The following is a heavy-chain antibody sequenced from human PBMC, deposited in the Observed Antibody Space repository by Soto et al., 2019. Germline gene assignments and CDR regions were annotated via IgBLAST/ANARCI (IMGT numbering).Heavy chain of an antibody. CDR3: ATYRTQLQYCSVSSCDRSGYVNCCQATRSTDP. V-gene: IGHV3-23*01. Sequence: GGSLRLSCAASGFTFSSYAMSWVRQAPGKGLEWVSGISGSGGSTYYADSVKGRFTISRDNSKNTLYLQMNSLRAEDTAVYYCATYRTQLQYCSVSSCDRSGYVNCCQATRSTDP. D-gene: IGHD2-2*01. J-gene: IGHJ5*02. CDR2: ISGSGGST. CDR1: GFTFSSYA.